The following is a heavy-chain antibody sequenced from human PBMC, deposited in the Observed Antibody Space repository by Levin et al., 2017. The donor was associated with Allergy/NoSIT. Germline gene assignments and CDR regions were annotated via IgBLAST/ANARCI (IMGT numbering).Heavy chain of an antibody. CDR2: IYYSGST. J-gene: IGHJ4*02. Sequence: SETLSLTCTVSGGSISSSSYYWGWIRQPPGKGLEWIGSIYYSGSTYYNPSLKSRVTISVDTSKNQFSLKLSSVTAADTAVYYCTSSGRAFGDYWGQGTLVTVSS. V-gene: IGHV4-39*01. CDR3: TSSGRAFGDY. D-gene: IGHD3-16*01. CDR1: GGSISSSSYY.